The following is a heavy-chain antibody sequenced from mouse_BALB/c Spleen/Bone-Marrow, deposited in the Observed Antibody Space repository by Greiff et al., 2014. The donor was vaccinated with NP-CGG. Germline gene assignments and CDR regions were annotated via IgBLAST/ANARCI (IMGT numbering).Heavy chain of an antibody. CDR2: INPSNGGT. J-gene: IGHJ3*01. CDR3: TNDYLFAY. CDR1: GYTFTSYY. D-gene: IGHD2-4*01. V-gene: IGHV1S16*01. Sequence: QVQLQQSGAELVKPGASVKLSCKASGYTFTSYYMYWVKQRPGQGLEWIGEINPSNGGTNFNEKFKSKATLTVDRSSSTAYMQLSSLTSEDSAVYYCTNDYLFAYWGQGTLVTVSA.